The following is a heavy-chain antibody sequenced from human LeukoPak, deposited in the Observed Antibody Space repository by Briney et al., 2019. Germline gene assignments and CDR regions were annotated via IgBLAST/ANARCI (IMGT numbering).Heavy chain of an antibody. J-gene: IGHJ4*02. V-gene: IGHV4-59*01. CDR3: ARVSSGWYYFDY. CDR1: GGSISSYY. Sequence: SETLSLTCTVSGGSISSYYWSWIRQPPGKGLEWIGYIYYSGSTNYNPSLKSRVTISVDTYKNQFSLKLSSVTAADTAVYYCARVSSGWYYFDYWGQGTLVTVSS. D-gene: IGHD6-19*01. CDR2: IYYSGST.